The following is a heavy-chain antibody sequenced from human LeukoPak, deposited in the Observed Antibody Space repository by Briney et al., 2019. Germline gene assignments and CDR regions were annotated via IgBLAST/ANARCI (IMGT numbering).Heavy chain of an antibody. D-gene: IGHD3-10*01. CDR3: ARDPLRSMVRNIDY. CDR2: INPNSGGT. J-gene: IGHJ4*02. V-gene: IGHV1-2*02. Sequence: GASVNVSCKACGYTYPVYYLHGVRQPPAQGREWMGWINPNSGGTNHAKKFKGRVTMTRDTSISTAYMELSRLRSDDTAVYYCARDPLRSMVRNIDYWGQGTLVTVSS. CDR1: GYTYPVYY.